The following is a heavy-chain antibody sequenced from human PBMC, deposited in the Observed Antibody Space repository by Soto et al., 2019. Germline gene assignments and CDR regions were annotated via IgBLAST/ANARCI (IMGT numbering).Heavy chain of an antibody. D-gene: IGHD4-17*01. CDR1: GGSISSSSYY. J-gene: IGHJ5*02. CDR2: IYYTGST. Sequence: QLQLQESGPGLVKPSETLSLTCTVSGGSISSSSYYWGWIRQPPGKGLEWIGTIYYTGSTYYNPSLKRRVTISVDTSKNQFSLKLSSVTAADTAVYYCARHLMATVTRWFDPWGQGTLVTVSS. CDR3: ARHLMATVTRWFDP. V-gene: IGHV4-39*01.